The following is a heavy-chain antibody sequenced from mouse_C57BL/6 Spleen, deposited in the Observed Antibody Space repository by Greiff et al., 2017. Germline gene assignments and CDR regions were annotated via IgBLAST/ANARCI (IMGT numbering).Heavy chain of an antibody. CDR3: ARRDDGDIYYAMEY. CDR2: IYPGDGDT. V-gene: IGHV1-80*01. J-gene: IGHJ4*01. D-gene: IGHD2-13*01. Sequence: VKLMESGAELVKPGASVKISCKASGYAFSSYWMNWVKQRPGKGLEWIGQIYPGDGDTNYNGKFKGKATLTADKSSSTAYMQLSSLTSEDSAVYFCARRDDGDIYYAMEYWGQGTSVTVSS. CDR1: GYAFSSYW.